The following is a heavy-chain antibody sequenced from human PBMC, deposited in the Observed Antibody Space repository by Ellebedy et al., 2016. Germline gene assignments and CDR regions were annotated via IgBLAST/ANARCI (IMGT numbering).Heavy chain of an antibody. Sequence: SVKVSXXASGGTFSSYAISWVRQAPGQGLEWMGGIIPIFGTANYAQKFQGRVTITADESTSTAYMELSSLRSEDTAVYYCARVEYSYDFDYWGQGTLVTVSS. CDR1: GGTFSSYA. D-gene: IGHD5-18*01. CDR2: IIPIFGTA. CDR3: ARVEYSYDFDY. J-gene: IGHJ4*02. V-gene: IGHV1-69*13.